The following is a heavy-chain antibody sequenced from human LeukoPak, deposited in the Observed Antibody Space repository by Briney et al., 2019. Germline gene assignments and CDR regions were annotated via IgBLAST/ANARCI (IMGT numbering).Heavy chain of an antibody. J-gene: IGHJ3*02. D-gene: IGHD1-7*01. V-gene: IGHV3-15*07. CDR3: TTGGSVIVAGTSAFDI. Sequence: PGGSLRLSCIASDFTFSNTWMNWVRQAPGKGLEWVGRIKSEIDGGATDYAAPVQGRFTVSRDDSQATLYLQMNSLKTEDTAVYYCTTGGSVIVAGTSAFDIWGLGTVVTVSS. CDR1: DFTFSNTW. CDR2: IKSEIDGGAT.